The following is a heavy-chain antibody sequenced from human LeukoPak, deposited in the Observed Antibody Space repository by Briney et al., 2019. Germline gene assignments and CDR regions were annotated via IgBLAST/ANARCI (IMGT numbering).Heavy chain of an antibody. CDR2: ISSSSSTI. CDR1: GFTFSSYS. J-gene: IGHJ4*02. D-gene: IGHD2-15*01. V-gene: IGHV3-48*01. Sequence: GGSLRLSCAASGFTFSSYSMNWVRQAPGKGLEWVSYISSSSSTIYYADSVKGRFTISRDNAKNSLYLQMNSLRAEDTAVYYCAIPGDRYCSGGSCYYYWGQGTLVTVSS. CDR3: AIPGDRYCSGGSCYYY.